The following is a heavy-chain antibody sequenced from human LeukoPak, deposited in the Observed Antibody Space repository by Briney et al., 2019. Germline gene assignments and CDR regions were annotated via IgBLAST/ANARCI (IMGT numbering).Heavy chain of an antibody. Sequence: GGSLRLSCAASGFTFNKYAMSWVRQAPGKGLEWVSTISGSGESIYYEDSVKGRFTISRDNSKNTLSLQMNSLRAEDTAVYYCATDSYDGFDIWGQGTMVTVSS. CDR2: ISGSGESI. CDR1: GFTFNKYA. J-gene: IGHJ3*02. CDR3: ATDSYDGFDI. V-gene: IGHV3-23*01.